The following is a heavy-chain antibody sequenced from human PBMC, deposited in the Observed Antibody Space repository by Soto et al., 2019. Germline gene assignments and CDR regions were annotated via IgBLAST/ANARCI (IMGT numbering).Heavy chain of an antibody. Sequence: PGGSLRLSCAASGFTFSSYSMNWVRQAPGKGLEWVSYISSSSSTIYYADSVKGRFTISRDNAKNSLYLQMNSLRDEDTAVYYCARTTYQDDSVWASYPFGAFDIWGQGTMVTVSS. CDR2: ISSSSSTI. V-gene: IGHV3-48*02. J-gene: IGHJ3*02. D-gene: IGHD3-16*02. CDR3: ARTTYQDDSVWASYPFGAFDI. CDR1: GFTFSSYS.